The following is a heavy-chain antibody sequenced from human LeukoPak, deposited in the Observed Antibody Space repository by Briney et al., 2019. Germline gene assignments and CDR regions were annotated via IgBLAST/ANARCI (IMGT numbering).Heavy chain of an antibody. V-gene: IGHV3-53*01. CDR3: AKDHVLRYFDWEPFFDY. CDR1: GFTVSSNS. J-gene: IGHJ4*02. D-gene: IGHD3-9*01. CDR2: IYSDNT. Sequence: GGSLRLSCTVSGFTVSSNSMSWVRQAPGKGLEWVSFIYSDNTHYSDSVKGRFTISRDNSKNTLYLQMNSLRAEDTAVYYCAKDHVLRYFDWEPFFDYWGQGTLVTVSS.